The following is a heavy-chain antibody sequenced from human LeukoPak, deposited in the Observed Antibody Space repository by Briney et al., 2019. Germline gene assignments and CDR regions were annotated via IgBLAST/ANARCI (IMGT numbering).Heavy chain of an antibody. D-gene: IGHD4-11*01. CDR2: ISSSSSYT. J-gene: IGHJ4*02. V-gene: IGHV3-11*06. CDR1: GFTFSDYY. CDR3: ARDVSIPSYFDY. Sequence: GRSLRLSCAASGFTFSDYYMSWIRQAPGKGLEWVSYISSSSSYTNYADSVKGRFTISRDNAKNSLYLQMNSLRAEDTAVYYCARDVSIPSYFDYWGQGTLVTVSS.